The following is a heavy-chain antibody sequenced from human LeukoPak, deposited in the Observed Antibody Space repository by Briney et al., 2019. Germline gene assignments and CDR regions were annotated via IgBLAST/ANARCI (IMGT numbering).Heavy chain of an antibody. CDR3: AKDHKQWLPQYYFDY. D-gene: IGHD6-19*01. CDR2: IRYDGSNK. J-gene: IGHJ4*02. CDR1: GFTFSSYG. V-gene: IGHV3-30*02. Sequence: GGSLRLSCAASGFTFSSYGMHWVRQAPGKGLEGVAFIRYDGSNKYYADSVKGRFTISRDNSKNTLYLQMNSLRAEDTAVYYCAKDHKQWLPQYYFDYWGQGTLVTVSS.